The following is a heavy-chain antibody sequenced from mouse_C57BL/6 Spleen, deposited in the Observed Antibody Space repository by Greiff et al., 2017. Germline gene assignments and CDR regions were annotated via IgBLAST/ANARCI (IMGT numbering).Heavy chain of an antibody. CDR2: FSSGGSYT. Sequence: EVKLVESGGDLVKPGGSLKLSCAASGFTFSSYGMSWVRQTPDKRLEWVATFSSGGSYTYYPDSVKGRFTISRDNAKNTLYLQMSSLKSEDTAMYYCARRDYDGDYFDYWGQGTTLTVSS. V-gene: IGHV5-6*02. CDR3: ARRDYDGDYFDY. CDR1: GFTFSSYG. J-gene: IGHJ2*01. D-gene: IGHD2-4*01.